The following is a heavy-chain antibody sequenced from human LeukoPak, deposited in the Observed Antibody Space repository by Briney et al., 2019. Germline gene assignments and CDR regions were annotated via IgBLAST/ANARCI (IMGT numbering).Heavy chain of an antibody. CDR3: PREGYTSSWYSGYYYFDY. J-gene: IGHJ4*02. CDR1: GGSISSCSYF. CDR2: INTSGST. Sequence: SETLSLTCTVSGGSISSCSYFWTWIRQPAGKGLEWIGRINTSGSTNYNPSLKSRVTISVDTSKNQFSLKLSSVTAADTAVFYCPREGYTSSWYSGYYYFDYWGQGTLVTVSS. D-gene: IGHD6-13*01. V-gene: IGHV4-61*02.